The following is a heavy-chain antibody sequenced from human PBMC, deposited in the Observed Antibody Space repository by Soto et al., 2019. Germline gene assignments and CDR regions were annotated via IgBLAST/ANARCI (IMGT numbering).Heavy chain of an antibody. CDR3: AKEAPGGWHFFDT. V-gene: IGHV3-30*18. Sequence: RGSLRLSCAASGFTFRTYGMHWVRQAPGEGLEWVADISSDATKKHYADSVKGRFTISRDNSKNTLYLQMISLRTEDTAVYYCAKEAPGGWHFFDTWGQGTLVTVSS. J-gene: IGHJ4*02. CDR1: GFTFRTYG. D-gene: IGHD6-19*01. CDR2: ISSDATKK.